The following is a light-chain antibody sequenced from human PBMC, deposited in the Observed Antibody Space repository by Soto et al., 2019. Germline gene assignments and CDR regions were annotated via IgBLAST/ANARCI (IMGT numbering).Light chain of an antibody. CDR1: QSISSW. CDR2: KAS. V-gene: IGKV1-5*03. CDR3: QQYNSYPWT. J-gene: IGKJ1*01. Sequence: DIQMTQSPSTLSASVRDRITITCRASQSISSWLAWYQQKPGKAPKLLIYKASSLESGVPSRSSGIGSGTEFTLTISSLQPDDFATYYCQQYNSYPWTFGQGTKVFIK.